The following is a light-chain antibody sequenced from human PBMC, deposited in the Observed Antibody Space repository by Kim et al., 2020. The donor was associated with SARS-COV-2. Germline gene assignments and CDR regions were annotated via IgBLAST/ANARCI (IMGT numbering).Light chain of an antibody. CDR2: LNSDGSH. CDR3: QTWSTGIRV. Sequence: ASVKLTCTLSSGHSSYAIAWYQQQPEKGPRYLMKLNSDGSHSKGDGIPDRFAGSSSGAERYLTISSLQSEYEADYYCQTWSTGIRVFGGGTQLTVL. CDR1: SGHSSYA. V-gene: IGLV4-69*01. J-gene: IGLJ3*02.